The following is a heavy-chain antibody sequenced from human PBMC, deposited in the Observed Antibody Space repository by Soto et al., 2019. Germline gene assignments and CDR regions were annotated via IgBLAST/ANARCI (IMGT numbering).Heavy chain of an antibody. V-gene: IGHV3-33*01. CDR3: ARSEYTSSPHFDY. D-gene: IGHD6-6*01. CDR2: IWYDGTNK. J-gene: IGHJ4*02. CDR1: GFTFSNYG. Sequence: GGSLRLSCAASGFTFSNYGMHWVRQAPGKGLEWVALIWYDGTNKYYADSVKGRFTISRDNSRNTLYLEMNSLRGEDTAVYYCARSEYTSSPHFDYWGQGTLVTVSS.